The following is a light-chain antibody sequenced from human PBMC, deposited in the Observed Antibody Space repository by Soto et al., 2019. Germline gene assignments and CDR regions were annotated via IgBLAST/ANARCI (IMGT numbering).Light chain of an antibody. CDR2: EVN. J-gene: IGLJ1*01. Sequence: QSALTQPPSASGSPGQSVTISCTGTSSDVGGYNYVSWYQQHPGKAPKLVIFEVNKRPSGVPDRFSGSKSGNTASLTVSGLQDDDEADYYCCSGAGSNNYVFGTGTKLTVL. V-gene: IGLV2-8*01. CDR3: CSGAGSNNYV. CDR1: SSDVGGYNY.